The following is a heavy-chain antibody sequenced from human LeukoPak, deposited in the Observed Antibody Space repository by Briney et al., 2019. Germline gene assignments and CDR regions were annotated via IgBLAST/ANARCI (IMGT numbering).Heavy chain of an antibody. CDR1: GFTFSSYE. CDR3: AELGITMNGGA. J-gene: IGHJ6*01. D-gene: IGHD3-10*02. CDR2: ISSSGSTI. Sequence: AGRSLRLSCAPSGFTFSSYEMSWVRQAPGKGLGWVSYISSSGSTIYYADCVKGRFTIPRDNAKNSLYLKMNSLRAEDTAVYYCAELGITMNGGAWGKGDTVTISS. V-gene: IGHV3-48*03.